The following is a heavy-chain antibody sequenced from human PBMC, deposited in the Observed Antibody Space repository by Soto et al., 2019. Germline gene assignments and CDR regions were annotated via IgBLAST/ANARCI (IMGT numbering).Heavy chain of an antibody. V-gene: IGHV4-39*01. CDR2: IYYSGST. J-gene: IGHJ5*02. CDR1: GGSISSSSYY. CDR3: ARRDGIVGATPWFDP. D-gene: IGHD1-26*01. Sequence: PSETLSLTCTVSGGSISSSSYYWGWIRQPPGKGLEWIGSIYYSGSTYYNPSLKSRVTISVDTSKNQFSLKLSSVTAADTAVYYCARRDGIVGATPWFDPWGQGTLVTAPQ.